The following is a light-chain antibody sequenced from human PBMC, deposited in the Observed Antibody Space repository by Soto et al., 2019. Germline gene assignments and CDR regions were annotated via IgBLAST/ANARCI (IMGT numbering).Light chain of an antibody. CDR1: QSVSSSY. CDR3: QQYGSSPWT. Sequence: EIVLTQSPGTLSLSPGERATLSCRASQSVSSSYLAWYQQKPGQAPRLLIYGASSRATGIPDRLSGSGSGTDFILTISRLEPEDFAVYYCQQYGSSPWTFGQGTKVEIK. J-gene: IGKJ1*01. V-gene: IGKV3-20*01. CDR2: GAS.